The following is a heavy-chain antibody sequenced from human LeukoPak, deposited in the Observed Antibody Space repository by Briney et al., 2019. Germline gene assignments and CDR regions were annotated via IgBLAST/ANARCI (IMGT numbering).Heavy chain of an antibody. CDR3: ATSEGVVTAFDY. Sequence: PGGSLRLSCAASGFTFSSYAMSWVRQAPGKGLGWVSAISGSGGSTYYADSVKGRFTISRDNSKNTLYLQMNSLRAEDTAVYYCATSEGVVTAFDYWGQGTLVTVPS. J-gene: IGHJ4*02. V-gene: IGHV3-23*01. D-gene: IGHD2-21*02. CDR1: GFTFSSYA. CDR2: ISGSGGST.